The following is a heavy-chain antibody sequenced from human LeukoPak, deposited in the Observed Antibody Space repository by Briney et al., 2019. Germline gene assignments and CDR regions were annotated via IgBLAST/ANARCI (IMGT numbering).Heavy chain of an antibody. V-gene: IGHV3-33*01. CDR1: GFTFSSYG. CDR3: ARDRRSSGWIDY. Sequence: GGSLRLSCAASGFTFSSYGMHWVRQAPGKGLEWVAVIWYDGSNKYYADSVKGRFTISRDNSKNTPYLQMNSLRAEDTAVYYCARDRRSSGWIDYWGQGTLVTVSS. CDR2: IWYDGSNK. D-gene: IGHD6-19*01. J-gene: IGHJ4*02.